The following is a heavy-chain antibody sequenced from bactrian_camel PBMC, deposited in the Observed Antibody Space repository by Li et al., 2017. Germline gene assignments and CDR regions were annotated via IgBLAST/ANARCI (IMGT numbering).Heavy chain of an antibody. Sequence: VQLVESGGGSVQAGGSLRLSYAASGFSFSKYDMSWVRQRPGRKLEWVGAIDDDGNTYYADSVKGRFTISQDNDKNMWYLQMNSLKPEDTAMYYCAACENADYDSWGQGTQVTVS. CDR3: AACENADYDS. J-gene: IGHJ6*01. V-gene: IGHV3S10*01. CDR2: IDDDGNT. CDR1: GFSFSKYD.